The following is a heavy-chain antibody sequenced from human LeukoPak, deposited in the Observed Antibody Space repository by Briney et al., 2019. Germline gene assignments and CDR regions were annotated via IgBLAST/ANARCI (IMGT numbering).Heavy chain of an antibody. CDR2: ISYHGTNT. V-gene: IGHV3-30-3*01. Sequence: GGSLRLSCAASGFAFSTYDIHWVRQAPGKGLEWVAVISYHGTNTYYADSVKGRFTVSRDNSKNSLYLRMNSLRAEDTAVYYCARDRGWYRADYWGQGTLVTVSS. CDR1: GFAFSTYD. J-gene: IGHJ4*02. CDR3: ARDRGWYRADY. D-gene: IGHD6-19*01.